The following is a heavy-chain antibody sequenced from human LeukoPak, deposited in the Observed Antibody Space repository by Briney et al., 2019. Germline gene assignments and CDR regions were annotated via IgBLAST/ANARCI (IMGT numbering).Heavy chain of an antibody. D-gene: IGHD6-13*01. CDR3: AREKSGAAGPFDY. CDR1: GFTFSSYW. J-gene: IGHJ4*02. V-gene: IGHV3-74*01. Sequence: GGSLRLSCAASGFTFSSYWMHWVRQAPGKGLVWVSRINSDGSSTSYADSVKGRFTISRDNAKNTLYLQMNSLRAEDTAVYYCAREKSGAAGPFDYWGQGTLVTVSS. CDR2: INSDGSST.